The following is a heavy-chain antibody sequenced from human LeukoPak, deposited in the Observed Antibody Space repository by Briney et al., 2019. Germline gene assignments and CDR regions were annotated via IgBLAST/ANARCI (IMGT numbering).Heavy chain of an antibody. CDR1: GYTFTGYY. CDR2: INPNSGGT. CDR3: ARGPHLYSYGGAINYYYYYYMDV. V-gene: IGHV1-2*02. Sequence: ASVKVSFKASGYTFTGYYMHWVRQAPGQGLEWMGWINPNSGGTNYAQKLQGRVTITRNTSISTAYMELSSLRSEDTALYYCARGPHLYSYGGAINYYYYYYMDVWGKGTTVTVSS. D-gene: IGHD5-18*01. J-gene: IGHJ6*03.